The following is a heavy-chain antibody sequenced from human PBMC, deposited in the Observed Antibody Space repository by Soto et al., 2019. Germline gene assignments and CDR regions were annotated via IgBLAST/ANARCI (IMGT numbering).Heavy chain of an antibody. V-gene: IGHV3-13*01. J-gene: IGHJ5*02. Sequence: EVQLVESGGGLVQPGGSLRLSCAASGFTFSTYDMHWVRQVTGKGLEWVSCIGTAGDTFYPDSVKGRFTISRENAKNSLYLQMNSLRAEDTAVYYCARRGSSGWFDPWGQGTLVTVSS. CDR1: GFTFSTYD. CDR2: IGTAGDT. CDR3: ARRGSSGWFDP. D-gene: IGHD2-15*01.